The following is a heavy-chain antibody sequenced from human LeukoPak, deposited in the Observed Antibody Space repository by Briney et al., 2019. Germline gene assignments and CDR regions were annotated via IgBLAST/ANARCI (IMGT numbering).Heavy chain of an antibody. CDR2: INPNSGGT. J-gene: IGHJ6*03. CDR3: ARDLPYPELLSSYYYYMDV. V-gene: IGHV1-2*02. D-gene: IGHD2-2*01. CDR1: GYTFTGYY. Sequence: GASVKVSCKASGYTFTGYYMHWVRQAPGQGLEWMGWINPNSGGTNYAQKFQGRVTMTRDTSISTAYMELSRLRSDDTAVYYCARDLPYPELLSSYYYYMDVWGKGTTVTVSS.